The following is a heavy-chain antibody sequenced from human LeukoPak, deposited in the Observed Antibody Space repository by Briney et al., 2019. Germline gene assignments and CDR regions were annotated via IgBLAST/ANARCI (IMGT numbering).Heavy chain of an antibody. J-gene: IGHJ4*02. Sequence: GGSLRLSCAASGFTFSSYNMNWVRQAPGKGLEWVSSITSSSNYIYYADSVKGRFTISRDNAKNSLYLQMNSLRAEDTTVYYCARLPSSGYYSGNYWGQGTLVTVSS. CDR3: ARLPSSGYYSGNY. V-gene: IGHV3-21*03. D-gene: IGHD3-22*01. CDR1: GFTFSSYN. CDR2: ITSSSNYI.